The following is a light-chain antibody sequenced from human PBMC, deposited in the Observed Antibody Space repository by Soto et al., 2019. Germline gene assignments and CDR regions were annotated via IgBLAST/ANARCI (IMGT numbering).Light chain of an antibody. V-gene: IGKV3-20*01. CDR1: QSVSSSF. J-gene: IGKJ4*01. Sequence: EIALTQSPGTLSLSPGARATLSCRASQSVSSSFLAWYQQKPGQAPRLLIYGASSRATGIPDRFSGSGSGTDFTLTISRLEPEDFAVYYCQQYDNSPLTCGGGTKVEIK. CDR3: QQYDNSPLT. CDR2: GAS.